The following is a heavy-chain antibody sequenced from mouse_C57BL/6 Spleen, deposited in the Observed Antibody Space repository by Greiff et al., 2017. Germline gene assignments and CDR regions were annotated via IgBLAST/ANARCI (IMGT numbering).Heavy chain of an antibody. D-gene: IGHD2-3*01. CDR1: GYTFTSYG. V-gene: IGHV1-81*01. CDR2: IYPRSGNT. Sequence: VQLQQSGAELARPGASVKLSCKASGYTFTSYGISWVKQRTGQGLEWIGEIYPRSGNTYYNEKFKGKATLTADKSSGTAYMELRSLTSEDSAVYFCARGGYWEDYYAMDYWGQGTSVTVSS. CDR3: ARGGYWEDYYAMDY. J-gene: IGHJ4*01.